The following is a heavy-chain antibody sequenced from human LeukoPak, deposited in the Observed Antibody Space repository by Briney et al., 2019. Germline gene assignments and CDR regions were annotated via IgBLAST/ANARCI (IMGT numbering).Heavy chain of an antibody. J-gene: IGHJ6*03. D-gene: IGHD2-8*02. CDR3: ARAVTVFYYYYYMDV. CDR1: GYTFTGYY. Sequence: ASVKVSCKASGYTFTGYYMHWVRQAPGQGLEWMGRINPNSGGTNYAQKFQGRGTMTRDTPISTAYMELSRLRSDDTAVYYCARAVTVFYYYYYMDVWGKGTTVTVSS. V-gene: IGHV1-2*06. CDR2: INPNSGGT.